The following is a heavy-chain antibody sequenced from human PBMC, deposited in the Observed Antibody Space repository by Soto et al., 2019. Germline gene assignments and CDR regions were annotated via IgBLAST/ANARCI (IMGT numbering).Heavy chain of an antibody. CDR3: ARIQGRNYYGSSGYYAFDI. D-gene: IGHD3-22*01. CDR2: IFSNDEK. Sequence: SGPTLVNPTETLTLTCTVSGFSLSNARMGVSWIRQPPGKALEWLAHIFSNDEKSCSTSLKSRLTISKDTSKSQVVLTMTNMDPVDTATYYCARIQGRNYYGSSGYYAFDIWGQGTMVTVSS. V-gene: IGHV2-26*01. CDR1: GFSLSNARMG. J-gene: IGHJ3*02.